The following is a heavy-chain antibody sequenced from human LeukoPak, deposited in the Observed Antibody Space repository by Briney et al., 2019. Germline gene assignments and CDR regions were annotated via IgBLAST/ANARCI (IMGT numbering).Heavy chain of an antibody. CDR1: GFTFNTYS. CDR2: ISRTSESI. CDR3: ARDGGEWELDY. D-gene: IGHD1-26*01. V-gene: IGHV3-21*01. Sequence: PGGSLRLSCAASGFTFNTYSMSWVRQAPGKGLEWVSIISRTSESIFYADSVKGRFTISRDNAKNSLYLQMNSLRAEDTAVYYCARDGGEWELDYWGQGTLVTVSS. J-gene: IGHJ4*02.